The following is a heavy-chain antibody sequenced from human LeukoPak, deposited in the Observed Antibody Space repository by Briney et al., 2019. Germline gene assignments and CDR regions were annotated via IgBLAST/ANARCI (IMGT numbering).Heavy chain of an antibody. D-gene: IGHD3-16*02. Sequence: SETLSLTCNVSGYSISSGYYWSWIRQPPGKGLEWIGGAYHSGYTYYNPSLKSRVTISVDTSKNQFSLKLSSVTAADTAVYHCAREQPYYDYVWGSYRQNYYYYYMDVWGKGTTVTVSS. J-gene: IGHJ6*03. CDR1: GYSISSGYY. CDR2: AYHSGYT. CDR3: AREQPYYDYVWGSYRQNYYYYYMDV. V-gene: IGHV4-38-2*02.